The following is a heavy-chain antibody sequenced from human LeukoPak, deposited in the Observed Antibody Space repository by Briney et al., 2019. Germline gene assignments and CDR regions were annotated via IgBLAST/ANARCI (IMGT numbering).Heavy chain of an antibody. CDR3: ARERNFYYMDV. Sequence: GGSLRLSCAASGFTFTTYNMIWARQAPGKGLEWVSFISNSGSTTYYADSVKGRFTLSRDNAKNSLYLQMNTLRAEDTAVYYCARERNFYYMDVWGKGTRVTVSS. CDR1: GFTFTTYN. J-gene: IGHJ6*03. V-gene: IGHV3-48*04. CDR2: ISNSGSTT.